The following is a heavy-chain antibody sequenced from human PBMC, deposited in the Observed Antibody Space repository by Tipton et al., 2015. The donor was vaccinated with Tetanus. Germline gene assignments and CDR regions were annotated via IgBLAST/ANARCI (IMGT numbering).Heavy chain of an antibody. CDR2: IYDSEST. CDR1: GVSISSSSYY. D-gene: IGHD6-19*01. Sequence: TLSLTCTVSGVSISSSSYYWGWIRQPPGKGLEWIGSIYDSESTHYNPSLKSRVTISVDTSKNQFSLKLSSVTAADTAVYYCARWIAVTGTDFDFWGQGTLVTVSS. V-gene: IGHV4-39*01. CDR3: ARWIAVTGTDFDF. J-gene: IGHJ4*02.